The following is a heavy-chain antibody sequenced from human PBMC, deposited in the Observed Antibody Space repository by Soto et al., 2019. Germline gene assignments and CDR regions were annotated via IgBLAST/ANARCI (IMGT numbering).Heavy chain of an antibody. CDR2: IIPIFGTA. D-gene: IGHD3-22*01. CDR3: ARGEVDRDYYDSSGYYWGGDY. Sequence: QVQLVQSGAEVKKPGSSVKVSCKASGGTFSSYAISWVRQAPGQGLEWMGGIIPIFGTANYAQKFQGRVTITADESTSTAYMELSSLRSEDTAVYYCARGEVDRDYYDSSGYYWGGDYWGQGTLFTVSS. J-gene: IGHJ4*02. V-gene: IGHV1-69*01. CDR1: GGTFSSYA.